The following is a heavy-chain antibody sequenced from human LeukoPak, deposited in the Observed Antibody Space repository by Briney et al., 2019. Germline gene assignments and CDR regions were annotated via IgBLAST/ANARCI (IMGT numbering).Heavy chain of an antibody. V-gene: IGHV3-21*01. D-gene: IGHD6-19*01. Sequence: GGSLRLSCAASGFTFSVYSMSWIRQAPEKGLEWVSSISSTTYTYYADSVKGRFTISRDNSKNSLYLQMNSLTAEDTALCYCARDGSGWSRDVWGQGTTVTVSS. CDR3: ARDGSGWSRDV. CDR2: ISSTTYT. CDR1: GFTFSVYS. J-gene: IGHJ6*02.